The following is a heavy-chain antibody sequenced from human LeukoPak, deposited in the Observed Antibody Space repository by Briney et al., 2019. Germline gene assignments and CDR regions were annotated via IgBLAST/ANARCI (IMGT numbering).Heavy chain of an antibody. CDR1: GFTFTNAW. CDR3: AREDGYCSGGNCYSYFDS. Sequence: GGSLRLSCAASGFTFTNAWMSWVRQAPGKGLEWVAYIKKTGSETYYVDSVKGRFTITRDNTRNSLFLQMYSLRAEDTAVYFCAREDGYCSGGNCYSYFDSWGQGTLVTVSS. CDR2: IKKTGSET. V-gene: IGHV3-7*01. D-gene: IGHD2-15*01. J-gene: IGHJ4*02.